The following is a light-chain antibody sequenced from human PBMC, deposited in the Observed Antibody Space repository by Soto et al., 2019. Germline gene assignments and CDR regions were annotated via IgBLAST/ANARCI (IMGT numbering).Light chain of an antibody. J-gene: IGLJ3*02. V-gene: IGLV1-40*01. CDR2: GNN. CDR1: SSNIGAGYD. Sequence: QSVLTQPPSVSGAPGQRVTISCTGSSSNIGAGYDVHWYQQLPGTAPKLLIYGNNNRPSGVPDRFSGSKSGTSASLAITGLQAEDEADYYCSTWDDRLTGWVFGGGTQLTVL. CDR3: STWDDRLTGWV.